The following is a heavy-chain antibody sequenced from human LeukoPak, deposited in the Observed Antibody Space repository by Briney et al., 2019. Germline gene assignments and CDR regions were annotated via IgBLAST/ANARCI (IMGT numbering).Heavy chain of an antibody. Sequence: GGSLRLSCAASGFTFSSYGMSWVRQAPGKGLEWVSAISGSGGSTYYADSVKGRFTISRDNSKNTLYLQMNSLRAEDTAVYYCAKEDELRYFDWPIVFDYWGQGTLVTVSS. J-gene: IGHJ4*02. D-gene: IGHD3-9*01. CDR3: AKEDELRYFDWPIVFDY. CDR2: ISGSGGST. V-gene: IGHV3-23*01. CDR1: GFTFSSYG.